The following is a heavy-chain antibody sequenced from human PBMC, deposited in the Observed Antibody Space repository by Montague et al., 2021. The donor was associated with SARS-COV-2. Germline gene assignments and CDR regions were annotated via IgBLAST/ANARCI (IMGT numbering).Heavy chain of an antibody. J-gene: IGHJ4*02. V-gene: IGHV3-23*03. CDR3: AKVDSVFP. Sequence: SLRLSCAASGFTFSRSALSWVRRAPGKGLEWVSNIYGATGRTFYADSVKGRFTMSRENSKNTLYLQMNSLRVDDTAVYYCAKVDSVFPWGQGTLVTVSS. D-gene: IGHD3/OR15-3a*01. CDR2: IYGATGRT. CDR1: GFTFSRSA.